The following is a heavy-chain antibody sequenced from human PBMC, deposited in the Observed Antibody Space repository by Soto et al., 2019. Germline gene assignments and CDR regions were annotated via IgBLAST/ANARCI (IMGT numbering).Heavy chain of an antibody. J-gene: IGHJ4*02. CDR2: IIPIFGTA. CDR3: ARGPDIVVVPVIHAYYFDY. D-gene: IGHD2-2*01. V-gene: IGHV1-69*13. CDR1: GGTFSSYA. Sequence: SVKVSCKASGGTFSSYAISWVRQAPGQGLEWMGGIIPIFGTANYAQKFQGRVTITADESTSTAYMELSSLRSEDTAVYYCARGPDIVVVPVIHAYYFDYWGQGTLVTVSS.